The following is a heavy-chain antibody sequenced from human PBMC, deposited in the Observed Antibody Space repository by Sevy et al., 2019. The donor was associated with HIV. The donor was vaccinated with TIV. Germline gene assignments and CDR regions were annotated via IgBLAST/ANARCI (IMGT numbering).Heavy chain of an antibody. CDR3: ARGRLIVARERWFDP. V-gene: IGHV4-31*03. CDR1: GASMRSGTYY. D-gene: IGHD5-12*01. CDR2: IYYTGST. J-gene: IGHJ5*02. Sequence: SETLSLTCTVYGASMRSGTYYWSWLRQHPGKGLEWIGYIYYTGSTYYNPSLKSRVIISLDASKNQFSLKLSSVTAADAAVYYCARGRLIVARERWFDPWGQGTLVTVSS.